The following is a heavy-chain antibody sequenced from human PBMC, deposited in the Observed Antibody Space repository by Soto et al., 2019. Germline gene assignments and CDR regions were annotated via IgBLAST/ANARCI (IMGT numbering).Heavy chain of an antibody. CDR2: IDPSDSYT. D-gene: IGHD6-13*01. V-gene: IGHV5-10-1*01. Sequence: GESLKISCKGSGYSFTSYWISWVRQMPGKGLEWMGRIDPSDSYTNYSPSFQGHVTISADKSISTAYLQWSSLKASDTAMYYFARQYSSSWYSYYCGQGSLVTVSS. J-gene: IGHJ4*02. CDR3: ARQYSSSWYSYY. CDR1: GYSFTSYW.